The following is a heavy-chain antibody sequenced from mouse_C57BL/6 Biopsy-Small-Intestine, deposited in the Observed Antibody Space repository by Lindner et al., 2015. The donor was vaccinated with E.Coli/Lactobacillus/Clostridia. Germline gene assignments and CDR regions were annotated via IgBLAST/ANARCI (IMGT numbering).Heavy chain of an antibody. V-gene: IGHV1-84*02. D-gene: IGHD1-1*01. J-gene: IGHJ3*01. CDR1: GYTFSNYA. CDR2: INAGNGNT. Sequence: SVKVSCKASGYTFSNYAMHWVRQAPGQRLEWLGWINAGNGNTKYSEKFQGRVTITRDTSASTAYMELSSLRSEDTAVYYCARDSPYCSSTGCYTVSNDLDIWGQGTVVTVSS. CDR3: ARDSPYCSSTGCYTVSNDLDI.